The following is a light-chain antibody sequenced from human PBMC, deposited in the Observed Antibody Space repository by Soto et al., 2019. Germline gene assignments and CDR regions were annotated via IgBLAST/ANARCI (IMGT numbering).Light chain of an antibody. V-gene: IGLV1-44*01. CDR2: SDN. J-gene: IGLJ2*01. Sequence: QSVLTQSPSASGTPGQRVTISCSGSTSNIGSNTVNWYQQLPGTAPKLLIQSDNQRPSGVPDRFSGSKSGTSASLAISGLQSGDEADYYCAAWDDSLNGVIFGGGTKLTVL. CDR3: AAWDDSLNGVI. CDR1: TSNIGSNT.